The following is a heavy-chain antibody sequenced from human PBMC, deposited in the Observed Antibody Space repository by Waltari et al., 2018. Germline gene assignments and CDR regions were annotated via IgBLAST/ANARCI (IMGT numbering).Heavy chain of an antibody. Sequence: EVQLVESGGVLAQPGGSLRLSCAVSGFPFSTYWMHWVRQAPGKGLVWVSRINSDGSSISYADSVKGRFTISRDNAKNTLYLQMNSLRAEDTAVYYCARWRFCRSTTCLYGMDVWGQGTTVTVSS. J-gene: IGHJ6*02. V-gene: IGHV3-74*01. CDR3: ARWRFCRSTTCLYGMDV. D-gene: IGHD2-2*01. CDR2: INSDGSSI. CDR1: GFPFSTYW.